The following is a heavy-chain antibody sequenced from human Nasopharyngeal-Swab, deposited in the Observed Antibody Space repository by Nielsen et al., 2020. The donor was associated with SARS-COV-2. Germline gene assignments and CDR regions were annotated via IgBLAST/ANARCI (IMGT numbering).Heavy chain of an antibody. D-gene: IGHD6-13*01. CDR1: GFTFSSYA. CDR2: ISYDGSNK. Sequence: GGSLRLSCAASGFTFSSYAMHWVRQAPGKGLEWVAVISYDGSNKYYADSVKGRFTISRDNSKNTLYLQMNSLRAEDTAVYYCARDSSSSWLYDAFDIWGQGTMVTVSS. V-gene: IGHV3-30-3*01. J-gene: IGHJ3*02. CDR3: ARDSSSSWLYDAFDI.